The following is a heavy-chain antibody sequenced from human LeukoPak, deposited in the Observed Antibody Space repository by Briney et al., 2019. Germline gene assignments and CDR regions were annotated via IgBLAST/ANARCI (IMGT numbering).Heavy chain of an antibody. CDR2: IYYRGIT. D-gene: IGHD6-13*01. J-gene: IGHJ4*02. CDR1: GGSIISTSHY. Sequence: SETLCLTCTVSGGSIISTSHYWGWIRQPPGKGLEWIGTIYYRGITYYNSSLKSRVTVSLDTSKNQFSLKLSSVTAADAAVYYCVRDRLAAAGTLTADSWGQGTLVTVSA. CDR3: VRDRLAAAGTLTADS. V-gene: IGHV4-39*07.